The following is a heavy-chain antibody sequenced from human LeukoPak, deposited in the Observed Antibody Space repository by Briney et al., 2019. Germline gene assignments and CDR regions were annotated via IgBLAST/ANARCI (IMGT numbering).Heavy chain of an antibody. CDR2: IYPGDSDT. D-gene: IGHD6-13*01. V-gene: IGHV5-51*01. J-gene: IGHJ4*02. Sequence: GESLKISCEVSGYTFTTYWIGWVRQMPGKGLEWMGIIYPGDSDTRYSPSFQGQVTISADKSISTAYLQWSSLKASDTAMYYCARRSSSSWTSDYWGQGTLVTVSS. CDR3: ARRSSSSWTSDY. CDR1: GYTFTTYW.